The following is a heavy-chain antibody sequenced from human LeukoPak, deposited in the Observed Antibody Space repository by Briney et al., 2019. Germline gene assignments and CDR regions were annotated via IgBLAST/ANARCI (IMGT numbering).Heavy chain of an antibody. J-gene: IGHJ4*02. D-gene: IGHD6-19*01. Sequence: KPGESLKISCKGSGYGFTSCWIGWVRQMPGKGLEWMGIVYPGDSDTRYSPSFQGQVTISADKSISTAYLQWSSLKASDTAMYYCARSVGAAISVAGLYFDYWGQGTLVTVSS. CDR2: VYPGDSDT. V-gene: IGHV5-51*01. CDR3: ARSVGAAISVAGLYFDY. CDR1: GYGFTSCW.